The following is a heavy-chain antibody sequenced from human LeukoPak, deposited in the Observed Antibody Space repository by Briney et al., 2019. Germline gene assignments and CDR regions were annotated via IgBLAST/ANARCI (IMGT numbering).Heavy chain of an antibody. CDR1: RFTFSNYW. D-gene: IGHD3-3*01. Sequence: GGSLRLSCAASRFTFSNYWMNWVRQAPGKGLEWVANIKQDGSEKYYVDSVKGRFTISRDNAKNTLYLQMNSLRAEDTAVYYCVSGSLQSGYNFDYWGQGALVTVSS. J-gene: IGHJ4*02. CDR3: VSGSLQSGYNFDY. CDR2: IKQDGSEK. V-gene: IGHV3-7*01.